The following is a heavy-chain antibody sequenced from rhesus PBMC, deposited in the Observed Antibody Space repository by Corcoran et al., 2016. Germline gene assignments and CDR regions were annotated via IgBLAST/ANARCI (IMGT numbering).Heavy chain of an antibody. CDR2: ISGSGGNT. CDR1: GGSISSNY. CDR3: ARDRGYNIWTGYFDY. J-gene: IGHJ4*01. V-gene: IGHV4-173*01. D-gene: IGHD3-3*01. Sequence: QLQLQESGPGLVKPSETLSLTCAVSGGSISSNYWSWIRQPPGKGLEWIGRISGSGGNTDYNPSLKCRVTISTGPSKNQFSLKLSSVTAEDTAVYYCARDRGYNIWTGYFDYWGQGVLVTVSS.